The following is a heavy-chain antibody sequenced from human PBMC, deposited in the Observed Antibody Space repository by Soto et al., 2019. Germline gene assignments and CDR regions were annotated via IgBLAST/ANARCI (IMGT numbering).Heavy chain of an antibody. D-gene: IGHD6-13*01. CDR1: GGSISSGDYY. CDR2: IYYSGST. Sequence: TLSLTCTVSGGSISSGDYYWSWIRQPPGKGLEWIGYIYYSGSTYYNPSLKSRVTISVDTSKNQFSLKLSSVTAADTAVYYCAMEGIEAARNLFDTCGQGTLVTVSA. J-gene: IGHJ5*02. V-gene: IGHV4-30-4*01. CDR3: AMEGIEAARNLFDT.